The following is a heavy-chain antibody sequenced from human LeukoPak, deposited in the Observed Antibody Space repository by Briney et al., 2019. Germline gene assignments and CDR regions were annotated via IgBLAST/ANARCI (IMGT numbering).Heavy chain of an antibody. J-gene: IGHJ4*02. CDR2: IGPSDSYT. D-gene: IGHD2-2*01. CDR3: ARHCTTTSCYIY. V-gene: IGHV5-10-1*01. CDR1: GYSFTSYW. Sequence: GESLRISCKGSGYSFTSYWISWVRQMPGKGLEWMGKIGPSDSYTKYSPSFQGHVTISADKSISTAYLQWSSLKASDTAMYYCARHCTTTSCYIYWGQGTLVTVSS.